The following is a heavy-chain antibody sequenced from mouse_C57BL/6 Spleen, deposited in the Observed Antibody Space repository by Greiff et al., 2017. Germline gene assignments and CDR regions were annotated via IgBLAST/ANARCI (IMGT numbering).Heavy chain of an antibody. CDR3: ARDGSFVFCG. V-gene: IGHV1-69*01. CDR1: GYTFTSYW. D-gene: IGHD1-1*02. J-gene: IGHJ2*01. Sequence: QVQLQQPGAELVMPGASVKLSCKASGYTFTSYWMHWVKQRPGKGLEWIGEIDPSDSYTNYNQKFKGKSTLTVDKSSSTAYMQLSSLTSEDSAVYDCARDGSFVFCGWGQGTTLTAAS. CDR2: IDPSDSYT.